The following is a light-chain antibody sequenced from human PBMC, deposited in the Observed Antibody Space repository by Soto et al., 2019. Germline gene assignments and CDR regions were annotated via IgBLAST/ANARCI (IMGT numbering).Light chain of an antibody. CDR2: GAS. CDR3: QHYYNWPRT. V-gene: IGKV3-15*01. CDR1: QTVRRN. Sequence: EIVMTQSPATLSVSPGKRPPLSCRSSQTVRRNLEWYQQKPGKAPRVLFYGASTRATGIPARFSGSGSGTEFTLTISSLQSEDFEVYSCQHYYNWPRTFGQGTKVDIK. J-gene: IGKJ1*01.